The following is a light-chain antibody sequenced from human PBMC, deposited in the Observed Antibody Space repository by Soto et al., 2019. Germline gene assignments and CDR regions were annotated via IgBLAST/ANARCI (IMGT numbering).Light chain of an antibody. V-gene: IGKV3-15*01. J-gene: IGKJ4*01. CDR1: QSVNNN. Sequence: EIVMTQSPATLSVSPGESATLSCRASQSVNNNLAWYQQKPGQAPRLLVYGASTMATGIPARFSGSGSGTEFTLTISSLQSEDFAVYYCQQSNNWPLTFGGGTKVDIK. CDR2: GAS. CDR3: QQSNNWPLT.